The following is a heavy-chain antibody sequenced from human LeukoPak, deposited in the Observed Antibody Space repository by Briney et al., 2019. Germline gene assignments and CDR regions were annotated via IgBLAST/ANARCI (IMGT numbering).Heavy chain of an antibody. CDR1: GGSISSGSYY. Sequence: PSQTLSLTCTVSGGSISSGSYYWSWLRQPDGQGLEWIGRIYTSGSTNYNPSLKSRVTISVDTSKNQFSQKLSSVTAADTAVYYCATHLEWSTNYYYYYYLDVWGKGTTVTVSS. D-gene: IGHD3-3*01. V-gene: IGHV4-61*02. J-gene: IGHJ6*03. CDR3: ATHLEWSTNYYYYYYLDV. CDR2: IYTSGST.